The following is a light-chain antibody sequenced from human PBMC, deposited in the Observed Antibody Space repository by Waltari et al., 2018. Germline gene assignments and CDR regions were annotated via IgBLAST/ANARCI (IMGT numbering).Light chain of an antibody. CDR1: QDIRDD. CDR3: LQDYLYPWT. Sequence: ALQMTQSPSSLSASVGDSVTLPCRASQDIRDDLGWYQQKPGKAPNLLIYAASTCQSGVPSRFSGSGSGTDFTLTINSLQPEDFATYYCLQDYLYPWTFGQGTKVEI. V-gene: IGKV1-6*01. J-gene: IGKJ1*01. CDR2: AAS.